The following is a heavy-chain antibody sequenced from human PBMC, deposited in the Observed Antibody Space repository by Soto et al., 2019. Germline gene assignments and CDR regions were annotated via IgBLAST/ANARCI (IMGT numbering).Heavy chain of an antibody. D-gene: IGHD6-13*01. CDR1: GYDFTAYD. CDR3: GRGPSPRAPAGGTPYYFAMDV. Sequence: QVQLVQSGAEVKQSGASVKVSCKASGYDFTAYDINWVRQASGQGLEWMGWMNPINGATGFAQRFQGRVSMTRNTATDTAYLDLTGLRSDDTAVYYCGRGPSPRAPAGGTPYYFAMDVWGQGTTVTVSS. V-gene: IGHV1-8*02. J-gene: IGHJ6*02. CDR2: MNPINGAT.